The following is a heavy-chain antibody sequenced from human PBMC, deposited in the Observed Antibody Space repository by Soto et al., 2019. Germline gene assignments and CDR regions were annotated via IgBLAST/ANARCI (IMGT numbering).Heavy chain of an antibody. V-gene: IGHV4-38-2*02. J-gene: IGHJ6*02. D-gene: IGHD5-18*01. CDR1: GYSISSGYY. CDR3: ARDGGGGYWLYYYGMDV. CDR2: IYHSGST. Sequence: SETLSLTCAASGYSISSGYYWGWIRQPPGKGLEWIGSIYHSGSTYYNPSLKSRVTISVDTSKNQFSLKLSSVTAADTAVYYCARDGGGGYWLYYYGMDVWGQGTTVTVSS.